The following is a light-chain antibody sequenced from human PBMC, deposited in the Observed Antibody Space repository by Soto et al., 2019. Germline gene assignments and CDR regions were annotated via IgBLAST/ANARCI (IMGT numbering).Light chain of an antibody. CDR1: SSDVGGYNY. CDR2: EVN. CDR3: SSYGGYNNVV. V-gene: IGLV2-8*01. Sequence: QSALTQPPSASGSHGRSVTISCTGTSSDVGGYNYVSWFQQHPGKAPKLIIHEVNQRPSGVPDRFSGSKSGNTASLTVSGLQAEDEGTYYCSSYGGYNNVVFGTGTKFTVL. J-gene: IGLJ1*01.